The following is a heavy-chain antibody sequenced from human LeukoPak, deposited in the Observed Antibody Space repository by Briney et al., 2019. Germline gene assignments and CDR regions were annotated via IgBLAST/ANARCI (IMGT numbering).Heavy chain of an antibody. CDR3: ATGLRVIGDPQTFDY. V-gene: IGHV4-61*02. CDR1: GGSISSETYY. Sequence: SQTLSLTCTVSGGSISSETYYWSWIRQPAGKGLEWIGRIHTSGSTSYNPSLKNRVTISLDTFKSQFSLKLSSVTAADTAVYYCATGLRVIGDPQTFDYWGQGTLVTVSS. D-gene: IGHD3/OR15-3a*01. J-gene: IGHJ4*02. CDR2: IHTSGST.